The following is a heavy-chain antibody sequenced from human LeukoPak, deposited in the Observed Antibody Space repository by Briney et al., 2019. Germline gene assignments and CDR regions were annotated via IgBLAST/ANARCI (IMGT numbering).Heavy chain of an antibody. D-gene: IGHD3-10*02. CDR1: GFTFSSYG. CDR3: AELGITMIGGV. Sequence: GGSLRLSCAASGFTFSSYGMTWVRQAPGKGLEWVSGISGSGGSTYYADSVKGRFTISRDNAKNSLYLQMNSLGAEDTAVYYCAELGITMIGGVWGKGTTVTISS. CDR2: ISGSGGST. J-gene: IGHJ6*04. V-gene: IGHV3-23*01.